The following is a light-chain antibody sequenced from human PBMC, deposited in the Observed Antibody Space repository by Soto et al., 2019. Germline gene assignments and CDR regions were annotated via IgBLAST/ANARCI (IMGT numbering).Light chain of an antibody. Sequence: EIVLTQSPGTLSLSPGERATLSCRASQSVSSSYLAWYQQKPGQAPRLLIYGASSRATCIPDRFSGSGSGTAVTLTISRLEPEDFAVYYCQQYSSSRTFGQGTKVEIK. V-gene: IGKV3-20*01. CDR3: QQYSSSRT. CDR2: GAS. CDR1: QSVSSSY. J-gene: IGKJ1*01.